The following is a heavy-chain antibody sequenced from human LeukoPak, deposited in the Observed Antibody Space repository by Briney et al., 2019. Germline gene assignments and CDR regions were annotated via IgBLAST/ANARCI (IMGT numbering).Heavy chain of an antibody. CDR3: ARKVRGATNWFDP. D-gene: IGHD1-26*01. J-gene: IGHJ5*02. Sequence: SETLSLTCTVSGGSISSYYWSWIRQPPGKGLEWVGYIYYSGSTNYNPSLKSRVTISVDTSKNQFSLKLSSVTAADTAVYYCARKVRGATNWFDPWGQGTLVTVSS. CDR2: IYYSGST. V-gene: IGHV4-59*08. CDR1: GGSISSYY.